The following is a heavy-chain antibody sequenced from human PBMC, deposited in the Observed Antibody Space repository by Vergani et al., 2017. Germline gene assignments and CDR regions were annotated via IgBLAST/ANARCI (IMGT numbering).Heavy chain of an antibody. CDR3: AGRGSSGWYKDWDY. Sequence: QLQLQESGPGLVKPSETLSLTCTVSGGSISSSSYYWGWIRQPPGKGLEWIGSIYYSGSTYYNPSLNSRVTISLDTSKNQFSLKLSSVTAADTAVYYCAGRGSSGWYKDWDYWGQGTLVTVSS. CDR2: IYYSGST. CDR1: GGSISSSSYY. D-gene: IGHD6-19*01. V-gene: IGHV4-39*01. J-gene: IGHJ4*02.